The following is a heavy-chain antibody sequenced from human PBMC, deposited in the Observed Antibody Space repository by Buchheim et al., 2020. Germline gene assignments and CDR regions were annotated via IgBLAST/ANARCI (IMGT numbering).Heavy chain of an antibody. CDR2: ISSSSSTI. Sequence: EVQLVESGGGLVQPGGSLRLSCAASGLTFSSYSMNWVRQAPGKGLEWVSYISSSSSTIYYADSVKGRFTISRDNAKNSLYLQMNSLRAEDTAVYYCARERYYDILTGYYLPYYYYGMDVWGQGTT. D-gene: IGHD3-9*01. CDR1: GLTFSSYS. J-gene: IGHJ6*02. V-gene: IGHV3-48*04. CDR3: ARERYYDILTGYYLPYYYYGMDV.